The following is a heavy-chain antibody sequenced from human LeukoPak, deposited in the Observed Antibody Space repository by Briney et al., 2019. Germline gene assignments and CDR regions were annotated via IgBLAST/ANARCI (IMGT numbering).Heavy chain of an antibody. CDR3: LVDTAMVTGNWFDP. J-gene: IGHJ5*02. Sequence: GGSLRLSCAASGFTFSDYYMSWIRQAPGKGLEWVSYISSIGSTIYYADSVKGRFTISRDNAKNSLYLQMNSLRDEDTAVYYCLVDTAMVTGNWFDPWGQGTLVTASS. CDR2: ISSIGSTI. D-gene: IGHD5-18*01. V-gene: IGHV3-11*01. CDR1: GFTFSDYY.